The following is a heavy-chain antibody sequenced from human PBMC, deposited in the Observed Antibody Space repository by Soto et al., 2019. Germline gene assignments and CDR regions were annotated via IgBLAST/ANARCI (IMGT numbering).Heavy chain of an antibody. D-gene: IGHD1-1*01. V-gene: IGHV3-23*01. CDR3: AGRYGYYYSYMDV. J-gene: IGHJ6*03. Sequence: GGSLRLSCAASGFTFSSYAMSWVRQAPGKGLEWVSAISGSGGSTYYADSVKGRFTISRDNSKNTLYLQMNSLRAEDTAVYYCAGRYGYYYSYMDVWGKGTTVTVSS. CDR2: ISGSGGST. CDR1: GFTFSSYA.